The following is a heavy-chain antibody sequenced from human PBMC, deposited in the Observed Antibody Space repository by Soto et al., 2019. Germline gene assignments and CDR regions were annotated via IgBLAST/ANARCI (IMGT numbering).Heavy chain of an antibody. CDR2: IYYSGST. V-gene: IGHV4-30-4*01. Sequence: SETLSLTCTVSGGSISSGDYYWSWIRQPPGKGLEWIGYIYYSGSTYYNPSLKSRVTISVDTSKNQFSLKLSSVTATDTAVYYCARENYYDSSGYYFDYWGQGTLVTVSS. D-gene: IGHD3-22*01. CDR3: ARENYYDSSGYYFDY. CDR1: GGSISSGDYY. J-gene: IGHJ4*02.